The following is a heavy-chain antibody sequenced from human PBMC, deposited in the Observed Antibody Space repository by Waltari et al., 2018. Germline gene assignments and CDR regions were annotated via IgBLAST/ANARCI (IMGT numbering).Heavy chain of an antibody. CDR1: GVSITSNRHY. D-gene: IGHD5-12*01. V-gene: IGHV4-39*01. J-gene: IGHJ3*01. Sequence: QLQLQESGPGLVKPSATLSLTCSVSGVSITSNRHYWGWIRQPPGQGLEWIATMSSSGATYSSPSLESRVTVSRDTSKNQLSLKLVSVTAADTAVYYCATYIGASVGTAAFDVWGQGTMVTVSS. CDR2: MSSSGAT. CDR3: ATYIGASVGTAAFDV.